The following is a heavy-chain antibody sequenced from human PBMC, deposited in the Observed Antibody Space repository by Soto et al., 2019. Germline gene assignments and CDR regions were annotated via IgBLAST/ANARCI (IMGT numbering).Heavy chain of an antibody. CDR1: GFTFSDYY. V-gene: IGHV3-11*01. Sequence: GGSLRLSCAASGFTFSDYYMSWIRQAPGKGLEWVSYISSSGSTIYYADSVKGRFTISRDNAKNSLYLQMNSLRAEDTAVYYCARRAREGDIVVVPAAANFDYWGQGTLVTVSS. D-gene: IGHD2-2*01. J-gene: IGHJ4*02. CDR2: ISSSGSTI. CDR3: ARRAREGDIVVVPAAANFDY.